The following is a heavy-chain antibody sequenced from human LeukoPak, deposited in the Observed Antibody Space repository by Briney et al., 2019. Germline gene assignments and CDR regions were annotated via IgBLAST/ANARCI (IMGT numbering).Heavy chain of an antibody. CDR1: GFTFRNYG. D-gene: IGHD2-2*02. CDR2: IWFDGSKN. Sequence: GGSLRLSCAASGFTFRNYGMHWVRQAPGKGLECVANIWFDGSKNYYVESVKGRFTISRDNFNNTLYLQMNSLRAEDTALYYCARAPYTTGRSFYFDSWGQGTLVTVSS. V-gene: IGHV3-33*01. J-gene: IGHJ4*02. CDR3: ARAPYTTGRSFYFDS.